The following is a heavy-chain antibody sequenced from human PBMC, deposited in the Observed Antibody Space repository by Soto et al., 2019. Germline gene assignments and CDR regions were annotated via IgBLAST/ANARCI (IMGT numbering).Heavy chain of an antibody. V-gene: IGHV3-9*01. J-gene: IGHJ4*02. CDR1: GFNFNDYG. CDR2: ISGTGGPI. D-gene: IGHD2-21*02. Sequence: EVQLVESGGGLVQPGRSLRLSCAASGFNFNDYGMHWVRQVPGKGLEWVSGISGTGGPIGYSDSVKGRFTISRDNAKNYLYLQMNSLRAEDTALYYCTKDRRRNGDYGPHYFDYWGQGTLVTVSS. CDR3: TKDRRRNGDYGPHYFDY.